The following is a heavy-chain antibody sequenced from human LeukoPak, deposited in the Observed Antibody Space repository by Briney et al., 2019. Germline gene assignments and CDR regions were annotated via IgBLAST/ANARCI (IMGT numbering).Heavy chain of an antibody. D-gene: IGHD3-16*01. CDR3: ARGSIYATEIH. CDR2: INHSGST. CDR1: GGSFSGYY. V-gene: IGHV4-34*01. J-gene: IGHJ4*02. Sequence: SETLSLTCAVYGGSFSGYYWSWIRQPPGKGLEWIGEINHSGSTNYNPSLKSRVTISVDTSKNQFSLKLSSVTAADTAVYYCARGSIYATEIHWGQGTLVTVSS.